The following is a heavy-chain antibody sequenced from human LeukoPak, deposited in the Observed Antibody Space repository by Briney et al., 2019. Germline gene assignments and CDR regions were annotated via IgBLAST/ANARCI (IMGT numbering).Heavy chain of an antibody. CDR3: ARGHYDSSGYYQLYYYYYYMDV. CDR1: GFTFSSYA. D-gene: IGHD3-22*01. J-gene: IGHJ6*03. V-gene: IGHV3-64*01. CDR2: ISSNGGST. Sequence: GGSLRLSCAASGFTFSSYAMHWVRQAPGKGLEYVSAISSNGGSTYYANTVKGRFTLSRDNSKNTLYLQMGSLRAEDMAVYYCARGHYDSSGYYQLYYYYYYMDVWGKGTTVTISS.